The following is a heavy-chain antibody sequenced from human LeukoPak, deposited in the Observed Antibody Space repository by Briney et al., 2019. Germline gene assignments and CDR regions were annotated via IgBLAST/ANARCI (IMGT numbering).Heavy chain of an antibody. D-gene: IGHD3-22*01. CDR2: IVPIFGTA. V-gene: IGHV1-69*05. CDR1: GGTFSSSA. J-gene: IGHJ4*02. Sequence: SVKASCKASGGTFSSSAINWVRQAPGQGLEWMGGIVPIFGTANYAQRFQGRVTITTDESTSTAYMELSSLRSEDTAVYYCARSSTASSGYYYFIDYWGQGTLVTVSS. CDR3: ARSSTASSGYYYFIDY.